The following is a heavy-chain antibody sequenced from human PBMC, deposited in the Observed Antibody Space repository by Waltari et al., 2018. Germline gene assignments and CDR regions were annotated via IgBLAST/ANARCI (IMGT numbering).Heavy chain of an antibody. CDR1: GYTFPGYY. V-gene: IGHV1-2*02. Sequence: QVQLVQSGAEVKKPGASVKVSCKASGYTFPGYYINWVRQAPGQGLAWMGWINPNSGGTNYAQKFQGRVTMTRDTSINTAYMELSRLTSDDTAVYYCVRDPDTVMVSLFDSWGQGTLVTVSS. CDR2: INPNSGGT. D-gene: IGHD5-18*01. CDR3: VRDPDTVMVSLFDS. J-gene: IGHJ5*01.